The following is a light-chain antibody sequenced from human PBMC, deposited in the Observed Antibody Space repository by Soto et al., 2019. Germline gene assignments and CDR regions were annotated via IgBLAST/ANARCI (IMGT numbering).Light chain of an antibody. CDR1: QSVSSN. J-gene: IGKJ1*01. CDR2: GAS. V-gene: IGKV3-15*01. CDR3: QQYNKWPPT. Sequence: EIVMTQSPATLSVSPGERATLSCRASQSVSSNLAWYQQKPGQAPRLLIYGASTRATGIPARFRGSGSGTEFTLTISSLQSEDFAVYYCQQYNKWPPTFGQGTMLEIK.